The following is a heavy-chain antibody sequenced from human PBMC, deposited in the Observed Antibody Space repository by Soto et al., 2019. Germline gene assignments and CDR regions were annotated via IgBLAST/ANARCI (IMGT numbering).Heavy chain of an antibody. CDR3: AKASMIAFGGIIDFDY. J-gene: IGHJ4*02. CDR2: VSGGGGST. D-gene: IGHD3-16*01. Sequence: QLLESGGGSVQPGGSLRLSCAASGFTFNIYAMNWVRQAPGKGLEWVSAVSGGGGSTFYAASVRGRFTISRGNSDNTVYLQMNSLRAEDTAVYYCAKASMIAFGGIIDFDYWGQGALVTVSS. V-gene: IGHV3-23*01. CDR1: GFTFNIYA.